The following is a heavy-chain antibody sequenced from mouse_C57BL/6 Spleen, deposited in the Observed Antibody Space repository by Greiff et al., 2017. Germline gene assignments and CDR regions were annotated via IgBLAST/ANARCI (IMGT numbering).Heavy chain of an antibody. CDR2: IDPNSGGT. V-gene: IGHV1-72*01. CDR3: ARGEDSSGYPGYFDY. CDR1: GYTFTSYW. D-gene: IGHD3-2*02. J-gene: IGHJ2*01. Sequence: LQQPGAELVKPGASVKLSCKASGYTFTSYWMHWVKQRPGRGLEWIGRIDPNSGGTKYNEKFKSKATLTVDKPSSTAYMQLSSLTSEDSAVYYCARGEDSSGYPGYFDYWGQGTTLTVSS.